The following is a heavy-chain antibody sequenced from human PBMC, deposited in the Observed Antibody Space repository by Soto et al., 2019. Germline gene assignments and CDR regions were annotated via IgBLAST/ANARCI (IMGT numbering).Heavy chain of an antibody. CDR3: ARHKGQATYFDY. J-gene: IGHJ4*02. V-gene: IGHV4-39*01. CDR1: GGSISSSSYY. Sequence: SLTCTVSGGSISSSSYYWGWIRQPPGKGLEWIGSIYYSGSTYYNPSLKSRITISVDTSKNQFSLKLSSVTAADTAVYYCARHKGQATYFDYWGQGTLVTVSS. D-gene: IGHD1-26*01. CDR2: IYYSGST.